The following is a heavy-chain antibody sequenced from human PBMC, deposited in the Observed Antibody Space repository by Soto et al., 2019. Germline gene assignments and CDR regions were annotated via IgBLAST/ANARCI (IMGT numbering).Heavy chain of an antibody. CDR1: GLTLSNYW. V-gene: IGHV3-74*03. CDR3: AKVKGVSGARGDPLDL. CDR2: INSDGITT. D-gene: IGHD2-15*01. J-gene: IGHJ5*02. Sequence: EVQLVESGGGPVQAGGSLRLSCAASGLTLSNYWMQWVRHGPGKGLVWVAHINSDGITTKYAESVKGRFTISRDDAKNKLYLQMTSLRHDDTAVYYCAKVKGVSGARGDPLDLWGQGTLVTVSS.